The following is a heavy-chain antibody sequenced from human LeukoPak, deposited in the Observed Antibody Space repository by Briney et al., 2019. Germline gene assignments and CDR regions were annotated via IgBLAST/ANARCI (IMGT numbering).Heavy chain of an antibody. J-gene: IGHJ4*02. V-gene: IGHV3-23*01. CDR1: GFAFSSYD. CDR3: AKKETVVSPGNYFDY. CDR2: ISDGGGNT. D-gene: IGHD4-23*01. Sequence: GVSLRLSCAASGFAFSSYDMNWVRQAPGKGLEWVSAISDGGGNTYYADSVKGRFTISRDNAKNTLYLQMNSLRAEDTAVYYCAKKETVVSPGNYFDYWGQGALVTVSS.